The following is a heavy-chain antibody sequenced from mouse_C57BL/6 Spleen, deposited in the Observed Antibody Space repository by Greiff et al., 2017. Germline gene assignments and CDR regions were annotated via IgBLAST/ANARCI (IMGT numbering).Heavy chain of an antibody. D-gene: IGHD1-1*01. V-gene: IGHV1-55*01. CDR2: IYPGSGST. CDR1: GYTFTSYW. Sequence: VQLQQPGAELVKPGASVKMSCKASGYTFTSYWITWVKQRPGQGLEWIGDIYPGSGSTKYNEKFKSKATLTVDTSSSTAYMQLSSLTSEDSAVHYWARDYGSCASRVAYWGQGTLGTVSA. CDR3: ARDYGSCASRVAY. J-gene: IGHJ3*01.